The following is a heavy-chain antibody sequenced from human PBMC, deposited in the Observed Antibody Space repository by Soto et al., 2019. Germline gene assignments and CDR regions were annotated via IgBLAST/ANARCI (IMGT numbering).Heavy chain of an antibody. CDR2: IKQDGSEK. D-gene: IGHD3-22*01. CDR3: ARDYYDSSGYYFGPDAFDI. J-gene: IGHJ3*02. CDR1: GFTFSSYW. V-gene: IGHV3-7*04. Sequence: LRLSCAASGFTFSSYWMSWVRQAPGKGLEWVANIKQDGSEKYYVDSVKGRFTISRDNAKNSLYLQMNSLRAEDTAVYYCARDYYDSSGYYFGPDAFDIWGQGTMVTVSS.